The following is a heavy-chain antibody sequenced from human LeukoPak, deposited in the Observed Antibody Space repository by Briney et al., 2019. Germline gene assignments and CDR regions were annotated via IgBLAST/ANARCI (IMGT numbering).Heavy chain of an antibody. V-gene: IGHV3-23*01. CDR2: ISGSGGST. J-gene: IGHJ4*02. CDR1: GFTFSSYA. Sequence: GGSLRLSCAASGFTFSSYAMSWVRQAPGKGLEWVSAISGSGGSTYYADSVKGRFTISRDNSKNTLYLQMNSLRAEDTAVYYCAKDMVRGLNPLYYFDYWGQGTLVTVSS. CDR3: AKDMVRGLNPLYYFDY. D-gene: IGHD3-10*01.